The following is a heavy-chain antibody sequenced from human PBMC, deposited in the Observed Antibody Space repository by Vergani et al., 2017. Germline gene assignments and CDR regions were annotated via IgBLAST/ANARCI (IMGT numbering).Heavy chain of an antibody. J-gene: IGHJ3*02. Sequence: EVQLVESGGGLVQPGGSLRLSCAASGFTFSSYWMHWVRQAPGKGLVWVSRINSDGSSTSYADSVKGRFTISRDNAKNTLYLQMNSLRAEDTAVYYCAKAGESGSYLDAFDIWGQGTMVTVSS. CDR3: AKAGESGSYLDAFDI. CDR1: GFTFSSYW. D-gene: IGHD1-26*01. V-gene: IGHV3-74*01. CDR2: INSDGSST.